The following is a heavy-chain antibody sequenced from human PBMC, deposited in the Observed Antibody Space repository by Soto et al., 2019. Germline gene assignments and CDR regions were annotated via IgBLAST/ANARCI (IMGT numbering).Heavy chain of an antibody. D-gene: IGHD6-13*01. CDR1: GYTFTSYG. CDR3: ARDSRDRIAAASRNQH. V-gene: IGHV1-18*01. Sequence: GASVKVSCKASGYTFTSYGISWVRQAPGQGLEWMGWISAYNGNTNYAQKLQGRVTMTTDTSTSTAYMELRSLRSDDTAVYYCARDSRDRIAAASRNQHWGQGTLVTVSS. J-gene: IGHJ1*01. CDR2: ISAYNGNT.